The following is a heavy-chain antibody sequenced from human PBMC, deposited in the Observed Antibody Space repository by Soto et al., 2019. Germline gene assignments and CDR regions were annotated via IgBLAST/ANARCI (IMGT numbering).Heavy chain of an antibody. CDR3: AREIRYYSYSMDV. V-gene: IGHV3-7*01. CDR1: GFTFSRYW. CDR2: IKQDGSEK. J-gene: IGHJ6*04. Sequence: GGYLRLSWGASGFTFSRYWMSWVRQAPGKGLEWVANIKQDGSEKYYVDSVKGRFTISRDNAKNSLYLQMNSLRAEDTAVYYCAREIRYYSYSMDVWGKGTLVTVSS.